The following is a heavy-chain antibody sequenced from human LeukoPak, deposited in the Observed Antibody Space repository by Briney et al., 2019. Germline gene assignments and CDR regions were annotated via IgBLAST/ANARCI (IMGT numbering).Heavy chain of an antibody. V-gene: IGHV3-7*01. CDR2: IKQDGSEK. CDR1: GFTLSTYW. J-gene: IGHJ2*01. CDR3: ARKGWYSDL. Sequence: GGSLRLSCAASGFTLSTYWLTWVRQAPGKGLEWVANIKQDGSEKYYVESLKGRFTISRDNAKNSLYLQMNSLRAEDTAVYYCARKGWYSDLWGRGTLVSVYS.